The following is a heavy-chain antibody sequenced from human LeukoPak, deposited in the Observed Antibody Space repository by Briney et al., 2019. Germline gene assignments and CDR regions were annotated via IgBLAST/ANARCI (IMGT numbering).Heavy chain of an antibody. J-gene: IGHJ4*02. Sequence: PSETLSLTCTVSGGSISSYYWSWIRQPPGKGLEWIGYIYYSGSTNHNPSLKSRVTISVDTSKNQFSLKLSSVTAADTAVYYCARGLGQWLVLFDYWGQGTLVTVSS. CDR2: IYYSGST. CDR1: GGSISSYY. V-gene: IGHV4-59*01. CDR3: ARGLGQWLVLFDY. D-gene: IGHD6-19*01.